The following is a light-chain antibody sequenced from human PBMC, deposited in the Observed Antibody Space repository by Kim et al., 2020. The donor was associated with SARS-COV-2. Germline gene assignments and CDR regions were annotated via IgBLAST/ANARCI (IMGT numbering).Light chain of an antibody. J-gene: IGLJ2*01. CDR2: DVS. Sequence: GHSTPVSPAGTTVAVRGYTYVSCYQQYAGKAPNLRIYDVSTRPSGVSNSFSGSKTGNAAALTISGRQAEDEADYYCSSYRRSTTSLFGGGTQLTVL. CDR1: TVAVRGYTY. V-gene: IGLV2-14*04. CDR3: SSYRRSTTSL.